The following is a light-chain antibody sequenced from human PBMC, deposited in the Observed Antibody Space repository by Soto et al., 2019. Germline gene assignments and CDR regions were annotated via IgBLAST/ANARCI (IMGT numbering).Light chain of an antibody. CDR3: HQYDSSPST. Sequence: EIVLTQSPGTLSLSPGERAALSYRASQSLNSNYLAWYQQKPGQAPRLLIYGASNRATGIPDRFSGSGSGTDFTLTISRLEPEDFAVYYCHQYDSSPSTFGQGTKVDIK. J-gene: IGKJ1*01. CDR2: GAS. V-gene: IGKV3-20*01. CDR1: QSLNSNY.